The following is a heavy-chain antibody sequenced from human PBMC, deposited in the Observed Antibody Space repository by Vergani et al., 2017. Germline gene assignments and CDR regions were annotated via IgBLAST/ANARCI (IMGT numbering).Heavy chain of an antibody. D-gene: IGHD2-2*01. CDR2: INNNGGST. J-gene: IGHJ3*01. CDR1: GFTFNSYA. CDR3: AKVCGSTSGQDGGGAFDV. Sequence: QLLESGGGLIQPGVSLRLSCAASGFTFNSYALTWFRQAPGKGLEWVSGINNNGGSTYYADSVKGRFTISRDNSKNTLYLQMTDMRSEDTATYYCAKVCGSTSGQDGGGAFDVWGHGTMVTVSS. V-gene: IGHV3-23*01.